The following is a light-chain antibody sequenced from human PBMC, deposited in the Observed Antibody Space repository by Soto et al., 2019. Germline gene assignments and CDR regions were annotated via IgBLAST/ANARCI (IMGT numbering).Light chain of an antibody. CDR1: QSVSRY. V-gene: IGKV3-11*01. CDR2: DAS. J-gene: IGKJ1*01. Sequence: EIVLTQSPATLSLSPGERATLSCRASQSVSRYLAWYQQRPGQAPRLLMYDASNRATGIPARFSGSGSGTDFTLTISSREPEDFVVYYCLQRSNWPRTFGQGTKVEIK. CDR3: LQRSNWPRT.